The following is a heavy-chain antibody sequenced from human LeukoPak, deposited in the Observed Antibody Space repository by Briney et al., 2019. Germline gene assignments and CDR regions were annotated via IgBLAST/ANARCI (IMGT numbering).Heavy chain of an antibody. Sequence: GASVKVSCKASGYTFTSYGISWVRQAPGQGLEWMGWISAYNGNTNYAQKLQGRVTMTTDTSTSTAYMELRSLRSDDTAVYYCASTDGYCSGGSCYSSVYYYYYYMDVWGKGTTVTVSS. J-gene: IGHJ6*03. V-gene: IGHV1-18*01. D-gene: IGHD2-15*01. CDR3: ASTDGYCSGGSCYSSVYYYYYYMDV. CDR2: ISAYNGNT. CDR1: GYTFTSYG.